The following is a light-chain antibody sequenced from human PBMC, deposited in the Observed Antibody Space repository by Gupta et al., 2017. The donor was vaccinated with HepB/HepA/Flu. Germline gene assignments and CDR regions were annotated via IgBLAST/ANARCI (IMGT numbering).Light chain of an antibody. CDR3: QQDSWSVA. CDR2: GAS. Sequence: EIVLTQSPGTLSLSPGERGTLSCRASQSVSSNYLAWYQQNPGQAPRLIIYGASSSATGVPDRFSGSGYATVFTRTSSRRVAEDSAVYCRQQDSWSVAFGGGTKVEIK. J-gene: IGKJ4*01. CDR1: QSVSSNY. V-gene: IGKV3-20*01.